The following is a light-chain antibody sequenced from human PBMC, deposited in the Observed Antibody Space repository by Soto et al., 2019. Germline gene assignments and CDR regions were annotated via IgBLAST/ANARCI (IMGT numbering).Light chain of an antibody. CDR2: DAS. Sequence: EIVLAQSPATLSLSPGDRATLSCGASQSVSRSYLAWYQQKPGQAPRLLIYDASSRATGIPDRFSGSGSGTDFTLTINSLEPEDFAVYYCQQRSNWPSITFGQGTRLEIK. CDR1: QSVSRSY. V-gene: IGKV3D-20*02. J-gene: IGKJ5*01. CDR3: QQRSNWPSIT.